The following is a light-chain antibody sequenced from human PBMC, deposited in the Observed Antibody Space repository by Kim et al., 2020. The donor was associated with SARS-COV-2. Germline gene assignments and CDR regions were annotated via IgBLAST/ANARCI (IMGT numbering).Light chain of an antibody. CDR1: SSDVGYYTF. V-gene: IGLV2-14*01. J-gene: IGLJ1*01. Sequence: QSALTQPASVSGSPGQSITISCTGTSSDVGYYTFVSWYQQHPGTAPKLLIYEVNNRPSGVSSRFSGSKSGDTASLTISGLQTEDEADHYCSSYTTSSTRIFGSGTKVTVL. CDR3: SSYTTSSTRI. CDR2: EVN.